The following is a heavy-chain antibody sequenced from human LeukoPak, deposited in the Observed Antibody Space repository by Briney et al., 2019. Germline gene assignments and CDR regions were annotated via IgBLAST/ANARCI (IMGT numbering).Heavy chain of an antibody. CDR1: GYSFTSYW. V-gene: IGHV5-51*01. J-gene: IGHJ4*02. D-gene: IGHD3-3*01. CDR3: ARSTHYDLLHFDY. CDR2: IYPGDSDT. Sequence: GESLKISCKGSGYSFTSYWIGWVRQMPGKGLEWMGIIYPGDSDTRCSPSFQGQVTISADKSISTAYLQWSSLKASDTAMYCCARSTHYDLLHFDYWGQGTLVTVSS.